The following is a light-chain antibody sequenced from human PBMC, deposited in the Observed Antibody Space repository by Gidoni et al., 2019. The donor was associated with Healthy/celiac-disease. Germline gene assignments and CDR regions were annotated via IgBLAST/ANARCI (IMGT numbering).Light chain of an antibody. Sequence: DIQLTQSPSFLSASVGDRVTITCRASQGISSYLAWYQQKPGKAPKLLIYAASTLQSGVPSRFSGSGSGTEFTLTISSLQPEDFATYYCQQINSYPRTFGQGTKLEIK. CDR3: QQINSYPRT. CDR2: AAS. CDR1: QGISSY. J-gene: IGKJ2*01. V-gene: IGKV1-9*01.